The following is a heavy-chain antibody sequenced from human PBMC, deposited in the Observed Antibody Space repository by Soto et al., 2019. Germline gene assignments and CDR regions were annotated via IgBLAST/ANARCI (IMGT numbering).Heavy chain of an antibody. Sequence: SQTLSLTGAISGDSVSSNSAAWNWIRQSPSRGLEWLGRTYYRSKWYNDYAVSVKSRITINPDTSKNQFSLQLNSVTPEDTAVYYCARDWYCSGGSCYSDAFDIWGQGTMVTVSS. J-gene: IGHJ3*02. D-gene: IGHD2-15*01. CDR2: TYYRSKWYN. CDR3: ARDWYCSGGSCYSDAFDI. V-gene: IGHV6-1*01. CDR1: GDSVSSNSAA.